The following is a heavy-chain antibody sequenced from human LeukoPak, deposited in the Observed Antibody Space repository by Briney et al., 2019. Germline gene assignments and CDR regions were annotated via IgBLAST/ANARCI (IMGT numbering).Heavy chain of an antibody. J-gene: IGHJ4*02. V-gene: IGHV1-24*01. CDR1: GYTLTELS. CDR2: FDPEDGET. CDR3: ATDPWGKWVEMATIWLGY. D-gene: IGHD5-24*01. Sequence: GASVKASCKVSGYTLTELSMHWVRQAPGKGPEWMGGFDPEDGETIYAQKFQGRVTMTEDTSTDTAYMELSSLRSEDTAVYYCATDPWGKWVEMATIWLGYWGRGTLVTVSS.